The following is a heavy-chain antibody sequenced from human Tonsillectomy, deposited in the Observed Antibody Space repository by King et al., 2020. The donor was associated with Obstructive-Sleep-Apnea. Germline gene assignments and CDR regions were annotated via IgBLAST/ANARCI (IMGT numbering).Heavy chain of an antibody. Sequence: LQLQESGPGLVKPSETLSLTCTVSGGSISSSSYYWGWIRQPPGKGLEWIGSIYYSGSTYYNPSLKSRVTISVDTSKNQFSLKLSSVTAADTAVYYCATDKSNKIAAPYRHRYYYYYGMDVWGQGTTVTVSS. J-gene: IGHJ6*02. CDR1: GGSISSSSYY. CDR3: ATDKSNKIAAPYRHRYYYYYGMDV. D-gene: IGHD6-6*01. V-gene: IGHV4-39*07. CDR2: IYYSGST.